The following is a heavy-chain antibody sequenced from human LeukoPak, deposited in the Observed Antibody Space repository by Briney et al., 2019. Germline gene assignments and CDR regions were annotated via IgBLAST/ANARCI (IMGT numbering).Heavy chain of an antibody. V-gene: IGHV3-33*06. CDR2: IWYDGSNK. Sequence: GGSLRLSCAASGFTFSSYGMHWVRQAPGKGLEWVAVIWYDGSNKYYADSVKGRFTISRDNSKNTLYLQMNSLRAEDTAVYYCAKTLGGGGHYFDYWGQGTLVTVSS. J-gene: IGHJ4*02. D-gene: IGHD3-16*01. CDR1: GFTFSSYG. CDR3: AKTLGGGGHYFDY.